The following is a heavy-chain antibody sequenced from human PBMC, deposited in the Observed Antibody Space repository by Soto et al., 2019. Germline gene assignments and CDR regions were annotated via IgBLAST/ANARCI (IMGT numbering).Heavy chain of an antibody. Sequence: EVQLVESGGGLVQPGGSLRLSCAASGFTFSSYWMHWVRQAAGKGLVWVSRINSDGSSTSYADSVKGRFTISRDNAKNTLYLQMNSLRAQDTAVYYCARDERIARGMDVWGQGTTVTVSS. CDR3: ARDERIARGMDV. V-gene: IGHV3-74*01. D-gene: IGHD2-21*01. CDR1: GFTFSSYW. CDR2: INSDGSST. J-gene: IGHJ6*02.